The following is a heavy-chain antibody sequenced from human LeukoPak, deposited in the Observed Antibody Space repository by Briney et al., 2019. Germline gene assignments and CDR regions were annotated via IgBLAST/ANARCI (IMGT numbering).Heavy chain of an antibody. V-gene: IGHV3-30-3*01. Sequence: PGGCLRLACAAYAFIFSSYAMNWVRQAPGKGLEWVVVISYDGNNKYYVACVKGRFTISRDNSNNTLYLQMNNLRAEDTAVYYCVRGGFYYDGSGYPLVYWGQGTLVSVSS. J-gene: IGHJ4*02. CDR1: AFIFSSYA. D-gene: IGHD3-22*01. CDR3: VRGGFYYDGSGYPLVY. CDR2: ISYDGNNK.